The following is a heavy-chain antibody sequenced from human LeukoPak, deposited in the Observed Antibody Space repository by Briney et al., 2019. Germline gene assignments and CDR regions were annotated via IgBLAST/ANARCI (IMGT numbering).Heavy chain of an antibody. J-gene: IGHJ3*02. Sequence: SETLSLTCTVSGGSISSYYWSWIRQPPGKGLEWIGYIYYSGSTNYNPSLKSRVTISVDTSKNQFSLKLTSVTAADTAVYYYARRFYYGSGSHLDAFDIWGQGTMVTVSS. D-gene: IGHD3-10*01. CDR1: GGSISSYY. V-gene: IGHV4-59*08. CDR2: IYYSGST. CDR3: ARRFYYGSGSHLDAFDI.